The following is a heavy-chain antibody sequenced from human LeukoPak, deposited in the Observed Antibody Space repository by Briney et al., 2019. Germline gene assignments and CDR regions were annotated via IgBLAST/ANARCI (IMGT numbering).Heavy chain of an antibody. D-gene: IGHD3-22*01. CDR2: ISAYNGNT. J-gene: IGHJ4*02. V-gene: IGHV1-18*01. CDR3: ARAYYDSSGYSAFFDY. CDR1: GYTFTSYG. Sequence: ASVKVSCKASGYTFTSYGISWVRQAPGQGLEWMGWISAYNGNTNYAQKLQGRVTMTTDTSTGTAYMELRSLRSDDTAVYYCARAYYDSSGYSAFFDYWGQGTLVTVSS.